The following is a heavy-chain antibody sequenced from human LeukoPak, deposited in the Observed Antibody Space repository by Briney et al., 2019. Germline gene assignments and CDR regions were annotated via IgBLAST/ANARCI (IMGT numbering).Heavy chain of an antibody. D-gene: IGHD2-15*01. CDR2: IFPGDSDA. V-gene: IGHV5-51*01. CDR3: ARGGSGGSSLALDY. Sequence: GESLKISCEGSGYSFTNYWIAWVRQMPGKGLEWMGIIFPGDSDAKYSPSFQGQVTISADKSINTAYLQWSSLKAPDTAMYYCARGGSGGSSLALDYWGQGTLVTVSS. J-gene: IGHJ4*02. CDR1: GYSFTNYW.